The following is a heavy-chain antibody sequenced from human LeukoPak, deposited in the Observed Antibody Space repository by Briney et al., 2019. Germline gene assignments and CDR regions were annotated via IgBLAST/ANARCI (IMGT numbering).Heavy chain of an antibody. D-gene: IGHD5-18*01. V-gene: IGHV4-34*01. CDR3: ARGHRYSYGRPWFDP. CDR2: TNHSGST. Sequence: KPSETLSLTCAVYGGSFSGYYWSWIRQPPGKGLEWIGETNHSGSTNYNPSLKSRVTISVDTSKNQFSLKLSSVTAADTAVYYCARGHRYSYGRPWFDPWGQGTLVTVSS. J-gene: IGHJ5*02. CDR1: GGSFSGYY.